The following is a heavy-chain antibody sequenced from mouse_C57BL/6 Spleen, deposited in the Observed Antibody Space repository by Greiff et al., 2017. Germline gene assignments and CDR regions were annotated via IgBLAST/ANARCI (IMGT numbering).Heavy chain of an antibody. CDR1: GFNFTDYY. CDR3: VRVPIGNWESMDY. CDR2: IDPEDGDT. J-gene: IGHJ4*01. D-gene: IGHD4-1*01. V-gene: IGHV14-2*01. Sequence: VQLQQSGAELVKPGASVKLSCTASGFNFTDYYMHWVKQRPEQGLEWIGRIDPEDGDTKYAPKFQGKATLTAASSSNTAYLKRSSLTSEDTAVYYCVRVPIGNWESMDYWGQGTLVTVSS.